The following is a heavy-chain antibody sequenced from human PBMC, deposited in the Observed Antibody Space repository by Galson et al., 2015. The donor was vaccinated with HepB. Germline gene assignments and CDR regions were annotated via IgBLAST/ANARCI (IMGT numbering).Heavy chain of an antibody. J-gene: IGHJ4*02. CDR1: GFTFSDYY. D-gene: IGHD2-21*02. CDR3: ASGGGGVTAMTDY. Sequence: SLRLSCAASGFTFSDYYMSWIRQAPGKGLEWDSYISSSSSYTNYADSVKGRFTISRDNAKNSLYLQMNSLRAEDTAVYYCASGGGGVTAMTDYWGQGTLVAVSS. V-gene: IGHV3-11*06. CDR2: ISSSSSYT.